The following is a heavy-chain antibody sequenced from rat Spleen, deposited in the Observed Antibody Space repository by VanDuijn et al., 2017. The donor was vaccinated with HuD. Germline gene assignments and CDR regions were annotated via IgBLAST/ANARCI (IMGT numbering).Heavy chain of an antibody. D-gene: IGHD1-3*01. CDR1: GFTFSDFY. V-gene: IGHV5-20*01. Sequence: EVRLVESGGGFVLPGRSLQLSCAASGFTFSDFYMAWVRQAPEKGLEWVASISYEGDTTYYGDSVKGRFTVSRDNAKSTLYLQMDSLRSEDTATYYCTTGLHWGQGVMVTVSS. J-gene: IGHJ2*01. CDR2: ISYEGDTT. CDR3: TTGLH.